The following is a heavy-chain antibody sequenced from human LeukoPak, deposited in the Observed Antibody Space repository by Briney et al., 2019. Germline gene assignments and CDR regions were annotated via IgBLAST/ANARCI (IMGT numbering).Heavy chain of an antibody. D-gene: IGHD6-13*01. CDR3: AKYRSAWSFDY. CDR1: GFTFSSYA. J-gene: IGHJ4*02. V-gene: IGHV3-23*01. CDR2: ISGNGGST. Sequence: AGGSLRLSCAASGFTFSSYALTWVRQVPGKGLEWVSAISGNGGSTNYADSVKGRFTISRDNSKNTLYLQVNSLRAEDTAVYYCAKYRSAWSFDYWGQGTLVTVSS.